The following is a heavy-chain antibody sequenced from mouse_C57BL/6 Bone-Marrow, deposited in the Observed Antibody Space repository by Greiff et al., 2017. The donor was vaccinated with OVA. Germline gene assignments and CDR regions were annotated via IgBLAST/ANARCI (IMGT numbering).Heavy chain of an antibody. CDR2: IDPEDGET. V-gene: IGHV14-2*01. J-gene: IGHJ1*03. Sequence: VQLQQSGAELVKPGASVKLSCTASGFNIKDYYMHWVKQRTEQGLEWIGRIDPEDGETKYAPKFQGKATITADTSSNTAYLQLSSLASEDTAVYYCASYYGPLYWYFDVWGTGTTVTVSS. CDR3: ASYYGPLYWYFDV. D-gene: IGHD1-1*01. CDR1: GFNIKDYY.